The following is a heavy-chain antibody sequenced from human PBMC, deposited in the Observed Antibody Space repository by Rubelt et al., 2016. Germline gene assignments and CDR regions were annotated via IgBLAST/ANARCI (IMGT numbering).Heavy chain of an antibody. CDR1: PDSISYYQ. Sequence: QVQLQESGPGLVKPSETLSLTCSVSPDSISYYQWSWIRQPPAKGLEWIGYIYYSGSTSYNTPLKSRVTMSVDTSKNHFSLRLNSVTAAETAMYYCAGTDKDDGDYGAFDYWGQGTLVTVSS. J-gene: IGHJ4*02. CDR2: IYYSGST. V-gene: IGHV4-59*01. CDR3: AGTDKDDGDYGAFDY. D-gene: IGHD4/OR15-4a*01.